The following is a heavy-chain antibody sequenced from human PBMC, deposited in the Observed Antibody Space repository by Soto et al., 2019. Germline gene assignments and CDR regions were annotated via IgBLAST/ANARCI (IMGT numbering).Heavy chain of an antibody. CDR1: GFTFSSYN. CDR2: ISTRSDYI. V-gene: IGHV3-21*01. Sequence: LRLSCEASGFTFSSYNMNWVRQAPGKGLEWVSSISTRSDYIYYADSLKGRFTVSRDDAKNSLYLQMNSLRAEDTAVYYCAKDQRYDSSGYSDFDYWGQGTLVTVSS. CDR3: AKDQRYDSSGYSDFDY. D-gene: IGHD3-22*01. J-gene: IGHJ4*02.